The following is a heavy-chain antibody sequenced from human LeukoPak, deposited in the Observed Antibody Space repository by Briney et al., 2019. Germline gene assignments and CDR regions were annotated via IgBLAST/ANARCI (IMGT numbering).Heavy chain of an antibody. CDR1: GFSFRSYA. CDR3: ARGPSGYHNT. CDR2: ISGSGDST. Sequence: GGSLRLSCAASGFSFRSYAMNWVRQAPGKGLEWVSGISGSGDSTHYADSVKGRFTISRDNSKNTLYLQMNSLRAEDTAVYYCARGPSGYHNTGGQGTLVTVSS. V-gene: IGHV3-23*01. J-gene: IGHJ4*02. D-gene: IGHD5-12*01.